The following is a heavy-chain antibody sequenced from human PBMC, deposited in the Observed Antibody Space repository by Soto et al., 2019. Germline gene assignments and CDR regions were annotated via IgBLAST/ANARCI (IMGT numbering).Heavy chain of an antibody. Sequence: QVQVVQSGAEVKKPGASVKISCKTSGYSFTDDYLHWVRQAPGQGLEWVGWINPHSGSTNFAQKFLGRGSMTRDTSISTAYMELFSLTSDDTAIYYCARAVYCGGDCYSYGMDVWGQGTTVTVSS. J-gene: IGHJ6*02. CDR1: GYSFTDDY. D-gene: IGHD2-21*02. V-gene: IGHV1-2*02. CDR3: ARAVYCGGDCYSYGMDV. CDR2: INPHSGST.